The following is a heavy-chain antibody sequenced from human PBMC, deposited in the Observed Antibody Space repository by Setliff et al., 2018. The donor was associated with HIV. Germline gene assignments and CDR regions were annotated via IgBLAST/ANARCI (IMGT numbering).Heavy chain of an antibody. D-gene: IGHD7-27*01. CDR2: ISPNNGVA. CDR3: ARDKTGDLWYFDS. V-gene: IGHV1-2*06. J-gene: IGHJ4*02. Sequence: ASVKVSCKATEYMILAYKMNWVRQAPGQGLEWIGRISPNNGVAEYAPKFQGRVIMTLDTSISTAYLEIPRLTSDDAAVYHCARDKTGDLWYFDSWGQGTLVTVSS. CDR1: EYMILAYK.